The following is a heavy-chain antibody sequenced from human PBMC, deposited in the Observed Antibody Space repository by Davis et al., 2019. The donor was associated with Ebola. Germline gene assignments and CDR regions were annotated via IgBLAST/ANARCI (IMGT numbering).Heavy chain of an antibody. CDR2: LNAIGGET. D-gene: IGHD1-26*01. CDR3: ARHYTGSYQYYYYAMDL. J-gene: IGHJ6*02. V-gene: IGHV3-23*01. CDR1: GFTFSSHW. Sequence: GESLKISCAASGFTFSSHWMSWVRQAPGKGLEWVSGLNAIGGETYYADSVKGRFTISRDNSKNTLFLQMNRLSAEDTAVYYCARHYTGSYQYYYYAMDLWGQGTTVTVSS.